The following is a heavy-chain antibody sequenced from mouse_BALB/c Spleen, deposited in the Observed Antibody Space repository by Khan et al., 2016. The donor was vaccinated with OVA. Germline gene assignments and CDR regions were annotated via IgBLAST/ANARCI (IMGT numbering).Heavy chain of an antibody. Sequence: QVQLKESGPEVVRPGVSVKISCAGSGDTFSDYAMHWVKQSHAKSLEWIAFISTYNGNTCYTQKFKGKSTMTVDNSTSTAYLQLARLTSEDTAMYYCARGDFLERLCVMDYWGQGTSVTVSS. D-gene: IGHD1-1*01. CDR1: GDTFSDYA. CDR3: ARGDFLERLCVMDY. J-gene: IGHJ4*01. CDR2: ISTYNGNT. V-gene: IGHV1S137*01.